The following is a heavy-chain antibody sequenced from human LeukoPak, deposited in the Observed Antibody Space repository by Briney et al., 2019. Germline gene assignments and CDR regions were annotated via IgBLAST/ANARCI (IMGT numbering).Heavy chain of an antibody. CDR2: ISGSGAGT. D-gene: IGHD5-24*01. J-gene: IGHJ4*02. V-gene: IGHV3-23*01. CDR1: GFPFSSYA. CDR3: AKDDGYTDS. Sequence: GGSLRLSCAASGFPFSSYAMSWVRQAPGKGLEWVSGISGSGAGTYYADSVKGRFTISRDNSKNTLYLQMYSLRAEDTAVYYCAKDDGYTDSWGRGTLVTVSS.